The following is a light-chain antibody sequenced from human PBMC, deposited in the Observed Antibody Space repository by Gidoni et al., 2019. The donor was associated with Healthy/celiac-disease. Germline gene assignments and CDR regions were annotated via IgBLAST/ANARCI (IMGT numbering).Light chain of an antibody. CDR1: QSVSSN. Sequence: EIVMTQSPATLSVSPGERATLSCRASQSVSSNLSWYQQQPCQAPRILIYGASTRATASPARFSGRGCGTEFTLTISSLQSEDFAVYYCQQYNNWLALTFGGGTKVEIK. CDR2: GAS. J-gene: IGKJ4*01. CDR3: QQYNNWLALT. V-gene: IGKV3D-15*01.